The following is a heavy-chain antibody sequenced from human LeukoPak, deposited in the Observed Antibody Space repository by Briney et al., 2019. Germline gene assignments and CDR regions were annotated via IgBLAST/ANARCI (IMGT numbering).Heavy chain of an antibody. CDR3: ARDPGMVYAQYNWFDP. J-gene: IGHJ5*02. CDR2: INPNSGGT. CDR1: GYTFTGYY. D-gene: IGHD2-8*01. V-gene: IGHV1-2*02. Sequence: GASVKVSCKASGYTFTGYYMHWVRQAPGQGLEWMGWINPNSGGTNYAQKFQGRVTMTRDTSISTAYMELGRLRSDDTAVYYCARDPGMVYAQYNWFDPWGQGTLVTVSS.